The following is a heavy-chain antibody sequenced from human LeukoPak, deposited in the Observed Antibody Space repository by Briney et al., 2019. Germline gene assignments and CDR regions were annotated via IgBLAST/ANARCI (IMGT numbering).Heavy chain of an antibody. V-gene: IGHV5-51*01. Sequence: GESLKISCKGSGYSSTSYWIVWVRQMPGKGLEWMGIIYLSDSDARYSPSFQGQVTMSADKSISTAYLQWSNLKASDTAIYYCARSGGSGWDEGFDYWGQGTLVTVSS. CDR3: ARSGGSGWDEGFDY. J-gene: IGHJ4*02. D-gene: IGHD6-19*01. CDR2: IYLSDSDA. CDR1: GYSSTSYW.